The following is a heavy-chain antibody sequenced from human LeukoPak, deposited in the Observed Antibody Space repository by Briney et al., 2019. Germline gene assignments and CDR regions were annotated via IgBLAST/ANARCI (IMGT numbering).Heavy chain of an antibody. CDR3: AKDRPGAVAGTSWFDP. CDR2: ISGSGGST. CDR1: GFTFTSYA. V-gene: IGHV3-23*01. D-gene: IGHD6-19*01. J-gene: IGHJ5*02. Sequence: GGSLRLSCAASGFTFTSYAISWVCQAPGKGLGWVSAISGSGGSTYYADSVKGRFTISRDNSKNTLYLQMNSMRAEDTAGYYCAKDRPGAVAGTSWFDPWGQGTLVTVSS.